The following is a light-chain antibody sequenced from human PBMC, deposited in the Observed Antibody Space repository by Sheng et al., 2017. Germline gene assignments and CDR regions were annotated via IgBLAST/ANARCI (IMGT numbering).Light chain of an antibody. CDR3: TSWDGGLRGYL. V-gene: IGLV1-47*01. J-gene: IGLJ1*01. CDR1: TSNIATNY. CDR2: RND. Sequence: QSVLTQPPAASAAPGQKVTVSCSGNTSNIATNYVFWYQHLPRMTPKLLIYRNDVRPSGVPARFSASKSGTSASLAISGLRSEDEAVYFCTSWDGGLRGYLFGTGTFVTVL.